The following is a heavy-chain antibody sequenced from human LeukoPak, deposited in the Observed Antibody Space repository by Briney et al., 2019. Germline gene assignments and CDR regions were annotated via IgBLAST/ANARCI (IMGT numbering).Heavy chain of an antibody. Sequence: GGSLRLSCSVSGFTFSTYVMHWVRQAPGKGLEYVSAISSNGDNTYYAGSVKGRFTISRDNSKNTLYLQMSSLRADDTAVYYCARGTGYWGQGTLVTVSS. V-gene: IGHV3-64D*06. CDR1: GFTFSTYV. J-gene: IGHJ4*02. CDR3: ARGTGY. CDR2: ISSNGDNT.